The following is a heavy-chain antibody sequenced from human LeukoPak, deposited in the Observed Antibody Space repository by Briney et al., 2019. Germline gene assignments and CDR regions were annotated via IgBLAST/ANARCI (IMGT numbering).Heavy chain of an antibody. D-gene: IGHD6-6*01. CDR1: GGTFISYA. CDR3: ARRDSRSLWWFAP. CDR2: IIPILGIA. J-gene: IGHJ5*02. Sequence: SVTVSCKASGGTFISYAISWVRQAPGQGLEWMGRIIPILGIANYAQKFQGRVTITADKSTSTAYMELSSLRSEDTAVYYCARRDSRSLWWFAPWGQGTLVTVSS. V-gene: IGHV1-69*04.